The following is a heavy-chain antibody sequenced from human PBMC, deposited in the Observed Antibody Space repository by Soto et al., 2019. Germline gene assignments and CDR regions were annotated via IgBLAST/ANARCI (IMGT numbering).Heavy chain of an antibody. D-gene: IGHD3-22*01. CDR3: ARAFFYLVIYSRGYSFGAFDF. V-gene: IGHV1-18*01. Sequence: SVKVSCKASGYTFTSPGMSWVRQAPGQGLEWMGWISAHTGSSEYAQRFQGRVTMTTDRSTSTAYMELRSLRSDDTAVYYCARAFFYLVIYSRGYSFGAFDFWGPGILVTVSS. CDR2: ISAHTGSS. CDR1: GYTFTSPG. J-gene: IGHJ4*02.